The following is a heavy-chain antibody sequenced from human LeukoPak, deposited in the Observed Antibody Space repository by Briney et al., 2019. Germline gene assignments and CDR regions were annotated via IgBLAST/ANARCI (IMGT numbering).Heavy chain of an antibody. V-gene: IGHV3-21*01. CDR3: ARGHYDVLAASYKWTPDY. CDR2: ITSGGDYI. CDR1: GFTFNTFN. D-gene: IGHD3-9*01. Sequence: PGGSLRLSCAASGFTFNTFNMTWVRQAPGKGLEWVSSITSGGDYIYYADSVKGRFTTSRDNAKNSLSLQLNSLRVDDTAVYYCARGHYDVLAASYKWTPDYWGQGTLVTVSS. J-gene: IGHJ4*02.